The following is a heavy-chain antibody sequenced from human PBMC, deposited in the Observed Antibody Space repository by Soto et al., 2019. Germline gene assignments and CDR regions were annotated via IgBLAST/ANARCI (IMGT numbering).Heavy chain of an antibody. V-gene: IGHV3-30-3*01. CDR2: ISYEGSKK. CDR1: GFTFSSYA. CDR3: SRVPKQWLVADYFGL. J-gene: IGHJ2*01. D-gene: IGHD6-19*01. Sequence: QVQLVESGGGVVQPGRSLRLSCAASGFTFSSYAMHWDRQPPDKGLEWVAVISYEGSKKYYAVSVKGRLTIAGHNSTNTLYLQMNGLTAGDTAVYYCSRVPKQWLVADYFGLWGRGTLVTFSA.